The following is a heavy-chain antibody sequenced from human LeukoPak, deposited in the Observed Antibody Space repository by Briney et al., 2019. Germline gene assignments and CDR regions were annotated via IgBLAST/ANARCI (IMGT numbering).Heavy chain of an antibody. CDR2: MNPNSGNT. CDR3: ARLRPLYGGWERASWFDP. Sequence: ASVKVSCKASGYTFTSYDINWVRQATGQGLEWMGWMNPNSGNTGYTQKFQGRVTMTRNTSISTAYMELSSLRSEDTAVYYCARLRPLYGGWERASWFDPWGQGTLVTVSS. D-gene: IGHD1-26*01. CDR1: GYTFTSYD. J-gene: IGHJ5*02. V-gene: IGHV1-8*01.